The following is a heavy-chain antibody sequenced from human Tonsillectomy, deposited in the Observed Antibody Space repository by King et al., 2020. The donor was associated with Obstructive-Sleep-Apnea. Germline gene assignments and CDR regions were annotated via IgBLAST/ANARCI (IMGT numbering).Heavy chain of an antibody. CDR3: ARDLLYSSSSPNNWFDP. V-gene: IGHV1-69*01. J-gene: IGHJ5*02. CDR2: IIPIFGTA. Sequence: VQLVESGAEVKKPGSSVKVSCKASGGTFSSYAISWVRQAPGQGREWMGGIIPIFGTANYAQKFQGRVTITADESTSTADMELSSLRSEDTAVYYCARDLLYSSSSPNNWFDPWGQGTLVTVSS. D-gene: IGHD6-6*01. CDR1: GGTFSSYA.